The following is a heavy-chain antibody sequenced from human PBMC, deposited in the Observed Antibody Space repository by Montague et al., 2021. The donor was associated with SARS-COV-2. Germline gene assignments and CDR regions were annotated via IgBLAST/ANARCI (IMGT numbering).Heavy chain of an antibody. CDR2: ISSSSSYI. D-gene: IGHD3-10*01. V-gene: IGHV3-21*01. CDR3: ARDTWFGELSNY. CDR1: GFTFCSYS. Sequence: SLRLSCAASGFTFCSYSMNWVRQAPGKGLEWVSSISSSSSYIYYADSVKGRFTISRDNAKNSLYLQMNSLRAEDTAVYYCARDTWFGELSNYWGQGTLVTVSS. J-gene: IGHJ4*02.